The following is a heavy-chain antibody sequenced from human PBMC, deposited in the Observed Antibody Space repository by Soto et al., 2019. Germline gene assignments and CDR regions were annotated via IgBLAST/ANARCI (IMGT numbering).Heavy chain of an antibody. D-gene: IGHD2-2*01. J-gene: IGHJ6*02. CDR2: ISGSGGST. CDR1: GFTFSSYA. Sequence: GGSLRLSCAASGFTFSSYAMSWVSQAQGKGLEWVSAISGSGGSTYYADSVKGRFTISRDNSKNTLYLQMNSLRAEDTAVYYCAKDLQSYDYYYYGMDVWGQGTTVTVSS. V-gene: IGHV3-23*01. CDR3: AKDLQSYDYYYYGMDV.